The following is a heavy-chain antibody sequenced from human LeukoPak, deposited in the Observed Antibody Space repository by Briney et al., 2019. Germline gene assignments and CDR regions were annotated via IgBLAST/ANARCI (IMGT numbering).Heavy chain of an antibody. CDR1: GGTFSSYA. CDR3: AREPTSGSCYFDY. J-gene: IGHJ4*02. V-gene: IGHV1-46*01. D-gene: IGHD1-26*01. Sequence: ASVKVSCKASGGTFSSYAISWVRQAPGQGLEWMGIINPSGGNTNYAKKFQGRVTMTRDRSTSTVYVELSSLRSEDTAVYYCAREPTSGSCYFDYWGQGTLVTVSS. CDR2: INPSGGNT.